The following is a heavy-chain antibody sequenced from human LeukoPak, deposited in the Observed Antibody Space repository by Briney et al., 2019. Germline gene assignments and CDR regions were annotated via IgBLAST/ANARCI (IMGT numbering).Heavy chain of an antibody. Sequence: GASVKVSCKAFGYTFTSNYMHWVRQAPGQGPEWMGVISPSGGSTTYAQKFQGRVTMTRNTSISTAYMELSSLRSEDTAVYYRARGKIKWELLLAYYYYYYMDVWGKGTTVTISS. V-gene: IGHV1-46*01. CDR3: ARGKIKWELLLAYYYYYYMDV. D-gene: IGHD1-26*01. J-gene: IGHJ6*03. CDR1: GYTFTSNY. CDR2: ISPSGGST.